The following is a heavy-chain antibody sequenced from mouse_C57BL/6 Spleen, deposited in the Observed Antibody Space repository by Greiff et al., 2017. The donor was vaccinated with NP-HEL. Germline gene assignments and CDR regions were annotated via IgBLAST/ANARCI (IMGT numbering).Heavy chain of an antibody. V-gene: IGHV1-26*01. CDR3: ARGGGEYFDY. Sequence: EVQLQQSGPELVKPGASVKISCKASGYTFTDYYMNWVKQSHGKSLEWIGDINPNNGGTSYNQKFKGKATLTVDKSSSTAYMELRSLTSEDSAVYYCARGGGEYFDYWGQGTTLTVSS. CDR2: INPNNGGT. J-gene: IGHJ2*01. CDR1: GYTFTDYY.